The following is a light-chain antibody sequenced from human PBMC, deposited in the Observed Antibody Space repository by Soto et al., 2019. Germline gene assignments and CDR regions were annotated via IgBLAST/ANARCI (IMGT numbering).Light chain of an antibody. CDR3: QQLDSMPIT. V-gene: IGKV1-9*01. CDR1: QGIRSY. CDR2: IAS. J-gene: IGKJ5*01. Sequence: IQLTESPSSLSSSVGYSFAITCRASQGIRSYLAWYQQKPGEAPKLLISIASILQSGVPSRFSGSGSGTDFVLTISSLQPEDSATYYCQQLDSMPITFGQGTRLEI.